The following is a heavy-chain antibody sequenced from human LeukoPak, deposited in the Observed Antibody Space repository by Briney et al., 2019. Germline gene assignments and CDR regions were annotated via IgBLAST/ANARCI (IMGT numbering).Heavy chain of an antibody. Sequence: ASVKVSCKASGYAFTSYGISWVRQAPGQGLEWMGRISAYNGNTNHAQKLQGRVTMTTDTSTSTAYMELRSLRSDDTAVYYCARDYPYIVVVPAAQRGNWFDPWGQGTLVTVSS. CDR3: ARDYPYIVVVPAAQRGNWFDP. J-gene: IGHJ5*02. CDR1: GYAFTSYG. D-gene: IGHD2-2*01. V-gene: IGHV1-18*01. CDR2: ISAYNGNT.